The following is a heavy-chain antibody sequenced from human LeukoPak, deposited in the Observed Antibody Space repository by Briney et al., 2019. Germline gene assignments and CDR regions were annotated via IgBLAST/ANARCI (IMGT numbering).Heavy chain of an antibody. V-gene: IGHV3-30*18. CDR1: GFTFSSYG. CDR3: AKGADFWSGYHRGDPFDY. J-gene: IGHJ4*02. D-gene: IGHD3-3*01. CDR2: ISYDGSNK. Sequence: GGSLRLSCAASGFTFSSYGMHWVRQAPGKGLEWVAVISYDGSNKYYADSVKGRFTISRDNSKNTLYLQMNSLRAEDTAVYYCAKGADFWSGYHRGDPFDYWGQGTLVTVSS.